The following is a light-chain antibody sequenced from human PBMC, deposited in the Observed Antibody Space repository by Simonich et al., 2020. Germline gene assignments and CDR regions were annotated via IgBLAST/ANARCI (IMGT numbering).Light chain of an antibody. CDR1: SSNIGSNY. V-gene: IGLV1-47*01. CDR2: RKN. Sequence: QSVLTQPPSASGTPGQRVTISCSGSSSNIGSNYVYWYQQLPGTAPKLLIYRKNQRPSGVPDRFSGSKSGNSASLAISGLRSEDEADYYCAAWDDSLSGWVFGGGTKLTVL. CDR3: AAWDDSLSGWV. J-gene: IGLJ3*02.